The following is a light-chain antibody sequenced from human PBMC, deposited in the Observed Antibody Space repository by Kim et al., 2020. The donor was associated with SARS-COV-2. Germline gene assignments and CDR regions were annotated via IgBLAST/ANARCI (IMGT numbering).Light chain of an antibody. Sequence: LSWPPGERATLACRASQTIYAYLAWYQQKPGQAPRLLIYDASNRATGIPARFSGSGSGTDFTLTISSLEPEDFAVYYCQQRSKLYTFGQGTKLEIK. J-gene: IGKJ2*01. V-gene: IGKV3-11*01. CDR2: DAS. CDR1: QTIYAY. CDR3: QQRSKLYT.